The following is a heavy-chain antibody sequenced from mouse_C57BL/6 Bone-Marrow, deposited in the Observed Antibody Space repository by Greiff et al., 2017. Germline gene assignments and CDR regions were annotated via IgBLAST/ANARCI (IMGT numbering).Heavy chain of an antibody. CDR3: ARGGDSSGY. D-gene: IGHD3-2*02. V-gene: IGHV1-55*01. CDR1: GYTFTSYW. CDR2: IYPGSGST. Sequence: VQLQQSGAELVKPGASVKMSCKASGYTFTSYWITWVKQRPGKGLEWIGDIYPGSGSTNYNEKFKSKATLTVDTSSSAAYMQLSSLTSEDSAVYYSARGGDSSGYWGQGTTLTVSS. J-gene: IGHJ2*01.